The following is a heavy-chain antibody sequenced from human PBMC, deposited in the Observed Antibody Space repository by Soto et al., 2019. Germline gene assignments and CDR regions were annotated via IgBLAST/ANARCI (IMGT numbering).Heavy chain of an antibody. J-gene: IGHJ4*02. V-gene: IGHV3-21*01. D-gene: IGHD3-9*01. CDR3: ASETYYDILTGPAPFDY. CDR1: GFTFSSYS. Sequence: GGSLRLSCAASGFTFSSYSMNWVRQAPGKGLEWVSSISSSSSYIYYADSVKGRFTISRDKSKKSLYLQMNSLRAEDTAVYYCASETYYDILTGPAPFDYWGQGTLVNVSS. CDR2: ISSSSSYI.